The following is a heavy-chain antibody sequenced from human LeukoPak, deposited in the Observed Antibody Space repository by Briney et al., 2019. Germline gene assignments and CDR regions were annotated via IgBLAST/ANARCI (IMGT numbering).Heavy chain of an antibody. D-gene: IGHD3-3*01. J-gene: IGHJ6*03. CDR1: GGSINSTNW. Sequence: SGTLSLTCAVSGGSINSTNWWSWVRQPPGKGLEWIGEIYHSGITNYNFSLKSRVTISVDKSKNQFSLKLSSVTAADTAVYYCARGNFGVVIIPVNYYYYYMDVWGKGTTVTVSS. CDR3: ARGNFGVVIIPVNYYYYYMDV. V-gene: IGHV4-4*02. CDR2: IYHSGIT.